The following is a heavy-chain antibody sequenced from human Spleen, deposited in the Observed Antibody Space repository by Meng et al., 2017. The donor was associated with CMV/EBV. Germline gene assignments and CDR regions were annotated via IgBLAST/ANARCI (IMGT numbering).Heavy chain of an antibody. V-gene: IGHV1-2*02. J-gene: IGHJ4*02. CDR3: AREGRAVGPYFDY. Sequence: CHASGYTFTGYYMHWVRQAPGQGLEWMGWINPNSGATSYAQKFQGRVTMTRDTSISTAYMELSRLRSDDTAVYYCAREGRAVGPYFDYWGQGTLVTVSS. CDR2: INPNSGAT. CDR1: GYTFTGYY. D-gene: IGHD3-16*01.